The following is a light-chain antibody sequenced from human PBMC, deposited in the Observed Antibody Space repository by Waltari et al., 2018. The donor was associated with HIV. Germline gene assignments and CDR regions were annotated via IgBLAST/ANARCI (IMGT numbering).Light chain of an antibody. J-gene: IGLJ1*01. CDR1: NSEMSAYNY. CDR2: GIN. Sequence: QSALTQPPSASGPPGQSLTISCTGSNSEMSAYNYVSWYQHHPDRAPQLIMFGINERPSGGPERFSGSMSGYSASLAVSGLQSEDEADYYCASYIGISNAYVFGTGTKITV. V-gene: IGLV2-8*01. CDR3: ASYIGISNAYV.